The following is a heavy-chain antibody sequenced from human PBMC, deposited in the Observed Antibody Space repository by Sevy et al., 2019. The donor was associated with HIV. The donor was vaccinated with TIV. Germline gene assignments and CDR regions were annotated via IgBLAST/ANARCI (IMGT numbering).Heavy chain of an antibody. J-gene: IGHJ4*02. Sequence: GGSLRISCAASGFTFSNAWMSWVRQAPGKGLEWVGGIKSKTDGGTTDYAAPVKGRFTISRDDSKNTLNLQMNSLKTEDTAVYYCTTPYLIVGAKGVDYWGQGTLVTVSS. D-gene: IGHD1-26*01. CDR2: IKSKTDGGTT. V-gene: IGHV3-15*01. CDR1: GFTFSNAW. CDR3: TTPYLIVGAKGVDY.